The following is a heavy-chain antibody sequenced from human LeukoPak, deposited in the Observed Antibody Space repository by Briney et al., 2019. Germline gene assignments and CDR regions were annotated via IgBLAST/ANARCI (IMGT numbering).Heavy chain of an antibody. CDR2: INTNTGNP. D-gene: IGHD6-13*01. J-gene: IGHJ3*02. Sequence: GASVEVSCKASGYTFTSYAMNWVRQAPGQGLEWMGWINTNTGNPTYAQGFTGRFVFSLDTSVSTAYLQISSLKAEDTAVYYCARDMYSSSWYSAFDIWGQGTMVTVSS. CDR3: ARDMYSSSWYSAFDI. CDR1: GYTFTSYA. V-gene: IGHV7-4-1*02.